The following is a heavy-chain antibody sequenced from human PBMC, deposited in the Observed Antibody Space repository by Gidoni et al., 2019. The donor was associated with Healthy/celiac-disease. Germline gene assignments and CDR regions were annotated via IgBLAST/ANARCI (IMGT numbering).Heavy chain of an antibody. J-gene: IGHJ4*02. V-gene: IGHV3-11*01. Sequence: QVQLVESGGGLVKPGGSLRLSCAASGFPFRAYYMSWIRQAPGKGLEWVSYISSSGSTIYYADSVKGRFTISRDNAKNSLYLQMNSLRAEDTAVYYCARDPYGDDYGGPTEGFDYWGQGTLVTVSS. D-gene: IGHD4-17*01. CDR2: ISSSGSTI. CDR3: ARDPYGDDYGGPTEGFDY. CDR1: GFPFRAYY.